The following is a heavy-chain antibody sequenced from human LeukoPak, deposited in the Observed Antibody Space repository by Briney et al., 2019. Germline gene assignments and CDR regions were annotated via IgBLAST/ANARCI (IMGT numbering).Heavy chain of an antibody. D-gene: IGHD3-10*01. Sequence: HPGGSLRLSCAASGFTFSSYAMHWVRQAPGKGLEYVSAISSNGGSTYYANSVKGRFTISRDNSKNTLYLQMGSLRAEDMAVYYCARGTPVDYWGQGTLVTVSS. CDR3: ARGTPVDY. CDR2: ISSNGGST. V-gene: IGHV3-64*01. J-gene: IGHJ4*02. CDR1: GFTFSSYA.